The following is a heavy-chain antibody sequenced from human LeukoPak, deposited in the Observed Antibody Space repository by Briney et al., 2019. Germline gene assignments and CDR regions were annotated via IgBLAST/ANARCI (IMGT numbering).Heavy chain of an antibody. D-gene: IGHD2-2*01. V-gene: IGHV5-51*01. Sequence: GESLKISCKGSGYSFTSYWIGWVRQMPGKGLEWMGIIYPGDSGTRYSPSFQGQVTISADKSISTAYLQWSSLKASDTAMYYCARRAPGYCSSTSCPSSFDYWGQGTLVTVSS. CDR3: ARRAPGYCSSTSCPSSFDY. CDR2: IYPGDSGT. J-gene: IGHJ4*02. CDR1: GYSFTSYW.